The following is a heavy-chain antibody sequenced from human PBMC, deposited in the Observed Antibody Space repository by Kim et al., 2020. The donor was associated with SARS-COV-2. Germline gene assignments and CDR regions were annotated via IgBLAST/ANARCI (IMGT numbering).Heavy chain of an antibody. D-gene: IGHD3-10*01. CDR2: IWYDGSNK. J-gene: IGHJ6*02. CDR1: GFTFSSYG. Sequence: GGSLRLSCAASGFTFSSYGMHWVRQAPGKGLEWVAVIWYDGSNKYYADSVKGRFTISRDNSKNTLYLQMNSLRAEDTAVYYCARDLGDPLLGYYYGMDVWGQGTTVTVSS. V-gene: IGHV3-33*01. CDR3: ARDLGDPLLGYYYGMDV.